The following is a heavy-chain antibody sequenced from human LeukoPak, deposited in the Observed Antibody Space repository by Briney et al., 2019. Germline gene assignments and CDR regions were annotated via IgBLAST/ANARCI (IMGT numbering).Heavy chain of an antibody. CDR1: GGSISSSNW. CDR3: ARTDTAMVTPNYFDY. V-gene: IGHV4-4*02. CDR2: IYHSGST. J-gene: IGHJ4*02. D-gene: IGHD5-18*01. Sequence: SETLSLTCAVSGGSISSSNWWSWVRQPPGEGLGWIGEIYHSGSTNYNPSIKSRVTISVDKSKNQFSLKLSSVTAADTAVYYCARTDTAMVTPNYFDYWGQGTLVTVSS.